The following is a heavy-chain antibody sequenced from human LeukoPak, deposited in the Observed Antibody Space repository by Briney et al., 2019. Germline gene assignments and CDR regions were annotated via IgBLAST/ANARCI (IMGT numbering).Heavy chain of an antibody. Sequence: PGGSLRLSCAASGFTFSSYWMSWVRQAPGKGLEWVANIKQDGSEKYYVDSVKGRFTTSRDNAKNSLYLQMNSLRAEDTAVYYCARLQRQPHAYFDYWGQGTLVTVSS. CDR3: ARLQRQPHAYFDY. D-gene: IGHD6-13*01. CDR2: IKQDGSEK. J-gene: IGHJ4*02. CDR1: GFTFSSYW. V-gene: IGHV3-7*03.